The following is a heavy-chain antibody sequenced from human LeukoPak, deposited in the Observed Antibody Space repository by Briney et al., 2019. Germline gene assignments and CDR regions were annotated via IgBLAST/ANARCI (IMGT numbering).Heavy chain of an antibody. J-gene: IGHJ4*02. CDR1: GFTFSPYP. V-gene: IGHV3-48*04. CDR3: ARDLGRDRYFDS. CDR2: ISGPSDTI. D-gene: IGHD5-24*01. Sequence: PGGSLRLSCAAPGFTFSPYPMNWVRQAPGKGLEWVSYISGPSDTIHYADSVKGRFTISRDNAKNSLYLQMNSLGAEDTAVYYCARDLGRDRYFDSWGQGTLVTVSS.